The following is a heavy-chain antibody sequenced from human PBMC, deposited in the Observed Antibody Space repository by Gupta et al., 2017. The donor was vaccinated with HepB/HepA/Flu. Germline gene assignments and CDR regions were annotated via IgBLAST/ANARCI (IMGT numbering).Heavy chain of an antibody. CDR2: ISWNSGSI. Sequence: EVQLVESGGDLVQPGRSLRLSCAVSGFTFDDYAMHWVRQAPGKGLEWVSGISWNSGSIGYADSVNGRFTISRDNAKNSLYLQMNSLRAEDMGLYYCAKGRTVTTETPFDYWGQGTLVTVSS. J-gene: IGHJ4*02. CDR3: AKGRTVTTETPFDY. V-gene: IGHV3-9*03. D-gene: IGHD4-17*01. CDR1: GFTFDDYA.